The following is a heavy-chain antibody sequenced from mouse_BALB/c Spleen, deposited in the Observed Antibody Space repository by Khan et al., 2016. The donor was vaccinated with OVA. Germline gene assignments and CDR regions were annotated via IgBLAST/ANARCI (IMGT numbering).Heavy chain of an antibody. V-gene: IGHV5-17*02. D-gene: IGHD2-4*01. J-gene: IGHJ1*01. CDR3: ARSLITTWYFDV. CDR1: GFTFSSFG. CDR2: ISSGSATI. Sequence: EVELVESGGGLVQPGGSRKLSCAASGFTFSSFGMHWVRQAPEKGLEWVAYISSGSATIYYADTVKGRLTIYRDNPKNTLFLQMTSLRSEYTAIYYCARSLITTWYFDVWGAGTTVTVSS.